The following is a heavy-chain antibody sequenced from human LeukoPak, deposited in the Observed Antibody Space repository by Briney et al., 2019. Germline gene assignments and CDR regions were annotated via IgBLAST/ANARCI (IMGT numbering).Heavy chain of an antibody. Sequence: SQTLSLTCTVSGGSISSGGYYWSWIRQHPGKGLEWIGYIYYSGNTYYNPSLKSRVTLSVDTSINQFSLKLSSETAADTAVYYCARDSMRSYLDCWGQGILVTVSS. CDR1: GGSISSGGYY. D-gene: IGHD3-16*02. CDR3: ARDSMRSYLDC. V-gene: IGHV4-31*03. CDR2: IYYSGNT. J-gene: IGHJ4*02.